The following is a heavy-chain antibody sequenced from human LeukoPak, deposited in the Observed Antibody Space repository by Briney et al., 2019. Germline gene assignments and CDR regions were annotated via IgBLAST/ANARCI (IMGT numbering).Heavy chain of an antibody. CDR1: GGSFSGYY. CDR3: ARDHGYSKDY. Sequence: SETLSLTCAVYGGSFSGYYWSWIRQPPGKGLEWIGYIYYSGSTNYNPSLKSRVTISVDTSKNQFSLKLSSVTAADTAVYYCARDHGYSKDYWGQGTLVTVSS. V-gene: IGHV4-59*01. D-gene: IGHD5-18*01. J-gene: IGHJ4*02. CDR2: IYYSGST.